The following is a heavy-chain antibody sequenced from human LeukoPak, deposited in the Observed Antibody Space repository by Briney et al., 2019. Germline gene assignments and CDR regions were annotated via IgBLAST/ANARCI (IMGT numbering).Heavy chain of an antibody. CDR1: GGSISSGDYY. V-gene: IGHV4-30-4*01. Sequence: SQTLSLTCSVSGGSISSGDYYWSWIRQPPGKGLEWIGYIYYSGSTYYNPSLKSRVTISVDTSKNQFSLRPSSVTAADTAVYYCARLDSSGYYPTYYFDYWGQGTLVTVSS. CDR3: ARLDSSGYYPTYYFDY. D-gene: IGHD3-22*01. CDR2: IYYSGST. J-gene: IGHJ4*02.